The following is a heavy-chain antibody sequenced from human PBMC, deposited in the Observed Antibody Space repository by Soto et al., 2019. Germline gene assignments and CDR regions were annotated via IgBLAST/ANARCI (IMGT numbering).Heavy chain of an antibody. V-gene: IGHV4-59*12. CDR1: CGSISSYY. Sequence: PSKTLSITCTVSCGSISSYYWSWIRQPPGKGLEWIGYIYYSGSTNYNPSLKSRVTISVDTSKNQFSLKLSSVTAADTAVYYCASSHALTKVVTPDNYY. J-gene: IGHJ6*01. D-gene: IGHD2-21*02. CDR2: IYYSGST. CDR3: ASSHALTKVVTPDNYY.